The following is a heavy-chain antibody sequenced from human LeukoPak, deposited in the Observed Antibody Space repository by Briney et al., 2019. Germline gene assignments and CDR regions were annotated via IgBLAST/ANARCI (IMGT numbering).Heavy chain of an antibody. CDR2: IKQDGSEE. Sequence: PGGSLRLSCAASGFTFSNYSMNWIRQAPGKGLEWVANIKQDGSEEYYVDSVKGRFTISRDNAKNSLYLQMNSLRAEDTAVYYCARRYFDYWGQGILVTVSS. V-gene: IGHV3-7*03. CDR1: GFTFSNYS. J-gene: IGHJ4*02. CDR3: ARRYFDY.